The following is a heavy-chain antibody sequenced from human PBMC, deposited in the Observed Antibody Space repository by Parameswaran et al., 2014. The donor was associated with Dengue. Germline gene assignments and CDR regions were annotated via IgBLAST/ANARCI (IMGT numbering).Heavy chain of an antibody. D-gene: IGHD3-22*01. CDR3: ARDQYDSSDSNWFDP. J-gene: IGHJ5*02. CDR2: ISSSSSYI. V-gene: IGHV3-21*01. Sequence: WIRQPPGKGLEWVSSISSSSSYIYYADSVKGRFTISRDNAKNSLYLQMNSLRAEDTAVYYCARDQYDSSDSNWFDPWGQGTLVTVSS.